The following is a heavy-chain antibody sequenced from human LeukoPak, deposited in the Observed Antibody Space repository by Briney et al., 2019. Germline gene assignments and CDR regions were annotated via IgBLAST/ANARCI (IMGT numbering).Heavy chain of an antibody. Sequence: VGSLRLSCAASGFTSDDYGMSWVRQAPGKGLEWVSGINWNGGSTDYADSVKGRFTISRDNAKNSLYLQMDSLRAEDTALYYCARRESTYQNYYYFYYMDVWGKGTTVTVSS. CDR3: ARRESTYQNYYYFYYMDV. CDR1: GFTSDDYG. CDR2: INWNGGST. J-gene: IGHJ6*03. V-gene: IGHV3-20*04.